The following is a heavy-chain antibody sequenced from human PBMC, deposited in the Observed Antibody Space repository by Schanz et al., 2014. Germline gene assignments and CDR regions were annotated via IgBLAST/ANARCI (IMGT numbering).Heavy chain of an antibody. D-gene: IGHD5-18*01. CDR2: IYTSGAT. J-gene: IGHJ4*02. CDR1: GDSISNS. Sequence: QVQLQESGPGLVKPSETLSLTCTVSGDSISNSWSWIRRPAGKGREWIGRIYTSGATNYNPSLKSRLTMSVDTSKHQVPLKLRSVTAADTAVYYCARGNDIQVWSLDYWGQGTLVTVSS. V-gene: IGHV4-4*07. CDR3: ARGNDIQVWSLDY.